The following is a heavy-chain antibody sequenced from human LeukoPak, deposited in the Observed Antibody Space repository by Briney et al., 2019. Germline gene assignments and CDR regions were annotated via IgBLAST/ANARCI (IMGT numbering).Heavy chain of an antibody. CDR1: GGTFSSYA. V-gene: IGHV1-69*05. CDR3: AREFCSSTSCLPPVY. J-gene: IGHJ4*02. Sequence: SVKVSCKASGGTFSSYAISWVRQAPGQGLEWMGGIIPIFGTANYAQKFQGRVTITTDESTSTAYMELSSLRSEDTAVYYCAREFCSSTSCLPPVYWGQGTLVTVSS. D-gene: IGHD2-2*01. CDR2: IIPIFGTA.